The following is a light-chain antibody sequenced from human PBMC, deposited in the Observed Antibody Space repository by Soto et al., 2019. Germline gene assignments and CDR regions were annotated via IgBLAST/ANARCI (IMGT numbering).Light chain of an antibody. J-gene: IGKJ3*01. CDR1: QDIGNH. Sequence: DIQMTQSPSSLSASVGDRVTITCQASQDIGNHLNWYQQKPGKAPRFLIYDASNLERGVPSRFSGSRSGTDFTFTISSLQPEDFATYYCQQYDSPPPFTFGPGTKVDFK. CDR3: QQYDSPPPFT. CDR2: DAS. V-gene: IGKV1-33*01.